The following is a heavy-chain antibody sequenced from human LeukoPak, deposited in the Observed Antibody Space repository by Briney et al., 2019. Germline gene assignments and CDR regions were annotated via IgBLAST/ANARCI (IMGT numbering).Heavy chain of an antibody. CDR3: ARGYLTGVTHFDY. CDR2: INPNSGGT. V-gene: IGHV1-2*02. D-gene: IGHD3-9*01. CDR1: GYTFTGYY. Sequence: ASVKVSCKASGYTFTGYYMHWVRQAPGQGLEWMGWINPNSGGTNYAQKLQGRVTMTTDTSTSIAYMELRSLRSDDTAVYYCARGYLTGVTHFDYWGQGTLVTVSS. J-gene: IGHJ4*02.